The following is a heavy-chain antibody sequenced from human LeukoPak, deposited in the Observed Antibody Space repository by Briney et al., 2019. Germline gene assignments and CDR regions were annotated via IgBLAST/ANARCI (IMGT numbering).Heavy chain of an antibody. D-gene: IGHD3-10*01. Sequence: SVKVSCKASGGTFSSYAISWVRQAPGQGLEWMGGIIPIFGTANYAQKFQGRVTITADKSTSTAYMELSSLRSEDTAVYYCAGIKGYYGSGTFDYGGQGTLVTDPS. CDR1: GGTFSSYA. V-gene: IGHV1-69*06. J-gene: IGHJ4*02. CDR2: IIPIFGTA. CDR3: AGIKGYYGSGTFDY.